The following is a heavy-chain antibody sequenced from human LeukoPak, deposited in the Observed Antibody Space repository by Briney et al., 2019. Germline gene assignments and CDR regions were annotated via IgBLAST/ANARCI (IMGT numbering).Heavy chain of an antibody. D-gene: IGHD6-19*01. J-gene: IGHJ3*02. CDR3: AREGMLAVAGTFSDAFDI. CDR2: VSGSGGST. CDR1: GFTFSSYA. V-gene: IGHV3-23*01. Sequence: GGSLRLSCAASGFTFSSYAMSWVRQAPGKGLEWVSAVSGSGGSTYYADSVKGRFTISRDNSKNTLYLQMNSLRAEDTAVYYCAREGMLAVAGTFSDAFDIWGQGTMVTVSS.